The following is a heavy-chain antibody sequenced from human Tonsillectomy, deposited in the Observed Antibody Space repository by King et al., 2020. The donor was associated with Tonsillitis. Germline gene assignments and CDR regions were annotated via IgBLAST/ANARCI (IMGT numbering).Heavy chain of an antibody. CDR1: GFTFSSYA. CDR3: AKDLDGYHGYWYFDL. D-gene: IGHD5-18*01. CDR2: IYSGDSST. Sequence: VQLVESGGGLVQPGGSLRLSCAASGFTFSSYAMSWVRQAPGKGLEWVSVIYSGDSSTSYADSVKGRFTISRDNSKNTLYLQMNSLRAEDTAVYYCAKDLDGYHGYWYFDLWGRGTLVTVSS. J-gene: IGHJ2*01. V-gene: IGHV3-23*03.